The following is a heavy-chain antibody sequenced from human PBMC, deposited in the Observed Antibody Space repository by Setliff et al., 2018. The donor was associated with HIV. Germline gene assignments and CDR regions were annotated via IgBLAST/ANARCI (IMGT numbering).Heavy chain of an antibody. CDR1: GDSLSNYV. CDR2: TVPLFGTT. V-gene: IGHV1-69*05. CDR3: ASGSGYCTKGDCYIGVHRTPDKYYFDS. J-gene: IGHJ4*02. Sequence: SVKVSCKASGDSLSNYVITWVRRAPGQGLEWMGGTVPLFGTTNYAQNFQGRLTITTDQIMTTAYMELTSLRSEDTAVYYCASGSGYCTKGDCYIGVHRTPDKYYFDSWGQGTLVTVSS. D-gene: IGHD2-8*01.